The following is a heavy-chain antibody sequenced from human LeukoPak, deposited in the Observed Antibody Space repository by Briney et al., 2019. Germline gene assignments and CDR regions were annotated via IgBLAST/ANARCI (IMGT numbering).Heavy chain of an antibody. V-gene: IGHV1-46*01. CDR3: ARSKRNFDY. CDR2: IDPGDGST. CDR1: GYTFTSYY. Sequence: ASVKVSCKASGYTFTSYYIHWVRQAPGQGLEWMGIIDPGDGSTNYAQRFQGRVTMTSDTSTSTVYMEVSSLRSEDTAVYYCARSKRNFDYWGQGALVTVSS. J-gene: IGHJ4*02.